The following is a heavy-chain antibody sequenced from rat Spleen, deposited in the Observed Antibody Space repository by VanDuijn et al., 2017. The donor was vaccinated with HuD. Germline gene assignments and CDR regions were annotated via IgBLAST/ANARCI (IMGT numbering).Heavy chain of an antibody. V-gene: IGHV5S10*01. Sequence: EVQLVESGGGLVQPGRSLTLSCAASGFTFSDYNMAWVRQAPKKGLEWVATILYDGSRTYYRDSVKGRFTLSRDNAKSTLYLKMDSLRSEDTATYYCPARDGGYPYWGQGVMVSVSS. CDR2: ILYDGSRT. J-gene: IGHJ2*01. CDR3: PARDGGYPY. CDR1: GFTFSDYN. D-gene: IGHD1-11*01.